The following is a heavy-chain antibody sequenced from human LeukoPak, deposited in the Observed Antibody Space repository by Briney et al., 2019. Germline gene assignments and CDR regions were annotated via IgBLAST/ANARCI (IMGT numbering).Heavy chain of an antibody. Sequence: GGSLRLSCAASGFTFSSYSMNWVRQAPGKGLEWVSSISSSSSYIYYADSVKGRFTMSRDNAKNSLYLQMNSLRAEDTAVYYCARDRSYYYDSSGYYYWYYYYGMDVWGQGTTVTVSS. CDR1: GFTFSSYS. J-gene: IGHJ6*02. CDR3: ARDRSYYYDSSGYYYWYYYYGMDV. V-gene: IGHV3-21*01. D-gene: IGHD3-22*01. CDR2: ISSSSSYI.